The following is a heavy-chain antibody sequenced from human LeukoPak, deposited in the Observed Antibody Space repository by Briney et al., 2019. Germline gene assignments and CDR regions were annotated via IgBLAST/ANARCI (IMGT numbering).Heavy chain of an antibody. CDR2: INPSGGST. V-gene: IGHV1-46*01. J-gene: IGHJ6*02. CDR1: GYTFTSYY. Sequence: ASVKVSCKASGYTFTSYYMHWVRQAPGQGLEWMGIINPSGGSTSYAQKFQGRVTMTRDTSTSTVYMELSSLRSEDTAVYYCARGCWRYGDYFYYYYGMDVWGQGTTVTVSS. D-gene: IGHD4-17*01. CDR3: ARGCWRYGDYFYYYYGMDV.